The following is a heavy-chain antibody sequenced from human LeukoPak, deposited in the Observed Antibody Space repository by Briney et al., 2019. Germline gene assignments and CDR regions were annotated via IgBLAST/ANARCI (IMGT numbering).Heavy chain of an antibody. V-gene: IGHV3-74*01. CDR3: VTYNWEYEADY. CDR1: GVTLSNYW. J-gene: IGHJ4*02. D-gene: IGHD1-20*01. CDR2: ISGDGRTT. Sequence: GGSLRLSCVGSGVTLSNYWMYRVRQGPEKGLVWVSRISGDGRTTDYADSGEGRFTTFRDNAKNTLYLQMNSLRAEDTAVYYCVTYNWEYEADYWGQGTLVTVSS.